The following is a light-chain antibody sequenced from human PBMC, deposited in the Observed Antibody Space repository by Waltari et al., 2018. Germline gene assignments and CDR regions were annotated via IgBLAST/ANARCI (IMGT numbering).Light chain of an antibody. CDR3: MIWHRGVWV. CDR2: YKAVSDK. J-gene: IGLJ3*02. Sequence: QAVLTQPSSLSASPGASASPTCTLRSGVNVISYNIYWYQPKAGSPPQFLLRYKAVSDKQQGSGVPSRFSGSKDASANVGILLISGLRSEDEADYYCMIWHRGVWVSGGGTQLTVL. V-gene: IGLV5-45*03. CDR1: SGVNVISYN.